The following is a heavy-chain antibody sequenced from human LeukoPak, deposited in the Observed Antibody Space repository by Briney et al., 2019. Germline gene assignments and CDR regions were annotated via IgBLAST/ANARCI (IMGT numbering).Heavy chain of an antibody. Sequence: SQTLSLTCTVSGDSISSGGYYWSWIRQPPGKGLEWIGYIYQSGSTYYNPSLKSRVTISVDRSKNQFSLKLSSVTAADTAVYYCARGQGVDWNYGILDYWGQGTLVTVSS. V-gene: IGHV4-30-2*01. CDR1: GDSISSGGYY. J-gene: IGHJ4*02. CDR3: ARGQGVDWNYGILDY. CDR2: IYQSGST. D-gene: IGHD1-7*01.